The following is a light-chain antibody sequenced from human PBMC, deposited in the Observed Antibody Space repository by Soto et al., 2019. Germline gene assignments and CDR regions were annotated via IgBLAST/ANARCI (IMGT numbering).Light chain of an antibody. CDR2: DVS. J-gene: IGLJ3*02. CDR1: SSDVGAYNY. CDR3: CSYAGSYSWV. Sequence: QSALTQPRSVSGSPGQSVTISCTGTSSDVGAYNYVSWYQHHPGKAPKVMIYDVSERPSGVSDRFSGYKSDNKASLTISGLQAEDEADYYCCSYAGSYSWVFGGGTQLTVL. V-gene: IGLV2-11*01.